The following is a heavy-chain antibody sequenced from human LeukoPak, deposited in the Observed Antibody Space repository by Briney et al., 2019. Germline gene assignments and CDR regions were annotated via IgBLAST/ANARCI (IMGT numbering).Heavy chain of an antibody. CDR3: ARAAAAGPVPYYFDY. D-gene: IGHD6-13*01. Sequence: GGSLRLSCAASGFIFSNYWMTWVRQAPGKGLEWVANIKQDGSEKYYVDSVKGRFTISRDNTKNSLYLQMNSLRAEDTAVYYCARAAAAGPVPYYFDYWGQGTLVTVSS. CDR1: GFIFSNYW. J-gene: IGHJ4*02. V-gene: IGHV3-7*04. CDR2: IKQDGSEK.